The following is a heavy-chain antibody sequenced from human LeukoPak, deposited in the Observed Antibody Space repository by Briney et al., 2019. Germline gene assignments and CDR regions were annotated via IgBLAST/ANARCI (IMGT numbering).Heavy chain of an antibody. CDR3: ARKGSYGYFLDY. J-gene: IGHJ4*02. Sequence: SETLSLTCTVSGGSISSYYWSWIRQPPGKGLGWIGYIYTSGSTNYNPSLKSRVTISVDTSKNQFSLKLSSVAAADTAVYYCARKGSYGYFLDYWGQGTLVTVSS. CDR1: GGSISSYY. D-gene: IGHD5-18*01. V-gene: IGHV4-4*09. CDR2: IYTSGST.